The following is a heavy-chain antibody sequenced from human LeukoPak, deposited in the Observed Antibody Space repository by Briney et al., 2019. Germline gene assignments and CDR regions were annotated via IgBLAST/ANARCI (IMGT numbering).Heavy chain of an antibody. CDR2: MNPNSGNT. CDR3: AGGRIVVVPAAIASFDY. CDR1: GYTFTSYD. D-gene: IGHD2-2*02. Sequence: ASVKVSCKASGYTFTSYDINWVRQATGQGLEWMGWMNPNSGNTGYAQKFQGRVTMTRNTSISTAYMELSSLRSEDTAVYYCAGGRIVVVPAAIASFDYWGQRTLVTVSS. V-gene: IGHV1-8*01. J-gene: IGHJ4*02.